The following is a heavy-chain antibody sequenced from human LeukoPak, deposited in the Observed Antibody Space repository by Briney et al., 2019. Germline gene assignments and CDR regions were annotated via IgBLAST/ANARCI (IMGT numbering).Heavy chain of an antibody. CDR1: GDSVSRTNIA. V-gene: IGHV6-1*01. CDR3: ARGLGWPYFDY. CDR2: TYYRSKWYN. J-gene: IGHJ4*02. D-gene: IGHD2-15*01. Sequence: SQTLSLTCAISGDSVSRTNIACNWIRQSPSRGLEWLGRTYYRSKWYNDYAESVKSRIIINPDTSKNQFSLQLNSVTPEDTAVYWCARGLGWPYFDYWGQGTLVTVSS.